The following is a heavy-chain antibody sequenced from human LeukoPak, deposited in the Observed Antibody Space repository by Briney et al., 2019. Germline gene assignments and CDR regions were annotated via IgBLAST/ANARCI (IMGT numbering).Heavy chain of an antibody. D-gene: IGHD3-10*01. CDR2: IYHSGST. Sequence: PSETLSLTCTVSGYSISSGYYCGWSRQPPGKGLEWGGSIYHSGSTYYNASLKSRVTISVDTSKNQFSLKLSCVTAADTAVYYCARALGNYGWGRRNYYMDVWGKGTTVTVSS. CDR1: GYSISSGYY. J-gene: IGHJ6*03. V-gene: IGHV4-38-2*02. CDR3: ARALGNYGWGRRNYYMDV.